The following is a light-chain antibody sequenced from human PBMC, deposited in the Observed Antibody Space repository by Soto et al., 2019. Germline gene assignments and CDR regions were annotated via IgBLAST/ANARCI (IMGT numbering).Light chain of an antibody. Sequence: EIVVTQSPATLSVSPGERVTLSCRASQSVSSSLAWYQQRPGQAPRLLIYDTSTRAAGISARFSGRGSGTEFTLTISSLQSEHFAVYYCQQYIDWPPGTFGQGTAVEIK. J-gene: IGKJ1*01. CDR1: QSVSSS. CDR3: QQYIDWPPGT. CDR2: DTS. V-gene: IGKV3-15*01.